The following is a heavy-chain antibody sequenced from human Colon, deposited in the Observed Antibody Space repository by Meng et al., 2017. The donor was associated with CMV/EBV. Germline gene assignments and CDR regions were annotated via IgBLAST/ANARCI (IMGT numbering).Heavy chain of an antibody. V-gene: IGHV5-51*01. J-gene: IGHJ4*02. CDR3: ARHNAYCGGDCYSYGSDY. D-gene: IGHD2-21*01. Sequence: TGYWIGWVRRMPGKGLEWMGIIYPGDSDTIYSPSFQGQVTISADKSTSTAYLQWSSLKPSDTATYYCARHNAYCGGDCYSYGSDYWGQGTLVTVSS. CDR2: IYPGDSDT. CDR1: TGYW.